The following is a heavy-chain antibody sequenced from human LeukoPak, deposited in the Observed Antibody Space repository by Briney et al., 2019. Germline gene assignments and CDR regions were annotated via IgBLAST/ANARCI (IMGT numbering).Heavy chain of an antibody. V-gene: IGHV4-59*08. Sequence: SETLSLTCTVSGGSISSYYWSWIRQPPGKGLEWIGYIYYSGSTNYNPSLKSRVTISVDTSKNQFSLKLSSVTAADTAVYYCARFNSYYDSSGYYFQAFDIWGQGTMATVSS. CDR2: IYYSGST. D-gene: IGHD3-22*01. CDR1: GGSISSYY. J-gene: IGHJ3*02. CDR3: ARFNSYYDSSGYYFQAFDI.